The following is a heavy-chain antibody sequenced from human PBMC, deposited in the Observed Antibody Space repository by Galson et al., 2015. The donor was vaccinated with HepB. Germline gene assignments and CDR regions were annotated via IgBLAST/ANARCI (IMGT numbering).Heavy chain of an antibody. D-gene: IGHD3-10*01. J-gene: IGHJ4*02. Sequence: SLRLSCAASGFSFSTFGMHWVRQAPGKGLEWVAVVWYDGSKKYYADSVKGRFTISRDNSRNTLFLQVNSLRAEDTAVYYCAKDWGYGSGSYFLFHWGQGILVTVSS. CDR2: VWYDGSKK. CDR1: GFSFSTFG. V-gene: IGHV3-30*18. CDR3: AKDWGYGSGSYFLFH.